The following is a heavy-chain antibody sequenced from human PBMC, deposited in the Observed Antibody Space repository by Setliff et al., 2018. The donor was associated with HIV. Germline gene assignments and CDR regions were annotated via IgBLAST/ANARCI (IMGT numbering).Heavy chain of an antibody. CDR1: GASISSSSHH. J-gene: IGHJ6*03. CDR2: IYYTGST. V-gene: IGHV4-39*01. D-gene: IGHD1-26*01. CDR3: ARIVRWELVATSTFFYYYMDV. Sequence: SETLSLTCTVSGASISSSSHHWAWIRQPPGKGLEYIGNIYYTGSTHHNPSLESRVATSVDTSKNQFSLKLSSVTAADTAVYYCARIVRWELVATSTFFYYYMDVWGKGTTGTVSS.